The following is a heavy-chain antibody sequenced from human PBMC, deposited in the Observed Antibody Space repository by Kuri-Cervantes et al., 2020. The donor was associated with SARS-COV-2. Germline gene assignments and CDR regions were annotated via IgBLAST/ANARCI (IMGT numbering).Heavy chain of an antibody. CDR2: ISYDGSNK. V-gene: IGHV3-30*19. Sequence: LSLTCAASGFTFSSYGMHWVRQAPGKGLEWVAVISYDGSNKYYADSVKGRFTISRDNSKNTLYLQMNSLRAEDTAVYYCAKGDIVATYYFDYWGQGTLVTVSS. J-gene: IGHJ4*02. CDR3: AKGDIVATYYFDY. D-gene: IGHD5-12*01. CDR1: GFTFSSYG.